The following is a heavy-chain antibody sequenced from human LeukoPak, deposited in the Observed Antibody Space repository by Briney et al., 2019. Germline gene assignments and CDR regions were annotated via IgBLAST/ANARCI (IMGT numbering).Heavy chain of an antibody. CDR3: ARDRGGVVGATTYYYYGMDV. CDR2: IFYTGNT. Sequence: PSETLSLTCTVAGGSISTFYWSWIRQPPGKGLEWIAYIFYTGNTNYNPSLKGRVTISVDTSKNQFSLKLSSVTAADTAVYYCARDRGGVVGATTYYYYGMDVWGQGTTVTVSS. CDR1: GGSISTFY. J-gene: IGHJ6*02. V-gene: IGHV4-59*01. D-gene: IGHD1-26*01.